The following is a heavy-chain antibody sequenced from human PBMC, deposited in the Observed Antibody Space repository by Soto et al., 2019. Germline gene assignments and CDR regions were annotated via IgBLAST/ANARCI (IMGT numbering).Heavy chain of an antibody. D-gene: IGHD4-17*01. V-gene: IGHV5-51*07. CDR2: IYPGDSET. CDR3: VRHGSVEYGDYTYVYGMDV. Sequence: LGESLKISCKGSGYIFTMYRIGWVHQMPGKGLEWMGIIYPGDSETRYSPSFQGQVTISVDKSISTTYLQWGSLKASDTATYYCVRHGSVEYGDYTYVYGMDVWGQGTTVSVSS. CDR1: GYIFTMYR. J-gene: IGHJ6*02.